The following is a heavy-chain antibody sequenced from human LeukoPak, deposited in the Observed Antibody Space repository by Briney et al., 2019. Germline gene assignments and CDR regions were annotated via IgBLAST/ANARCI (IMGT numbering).Heavy chain of an antibody. V-gene: IGHV3-11*04. D-gene: IGHD3-3*01. CDR2: ISSSGSTI. CDR1: GFTFSDYY. CDR3: ARDLPEGGYYDFWSGYSYPGGFDY. Sequence: PGGSLRLSCAASGFTFSDYYMSWIRQAPGKGLEWVSYISSSGSTIYYADSVKGRFTISRDNAKNSLYLQMNSLRAEDTAVYYCARDLPEGGYYDFWSGYSYPGGFDYWGQGTLVTVSS. J-gene: IGHJ4*02.